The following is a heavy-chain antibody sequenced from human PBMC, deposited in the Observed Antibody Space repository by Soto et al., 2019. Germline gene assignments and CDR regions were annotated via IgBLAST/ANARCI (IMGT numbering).Heavy chain of an antibody. CDR1: XXTFSSYA. D-gene: IGHD6-19*01. Sequence: EVQLLESGGGLVQPGGSLRLSCAASXXTFSSYAMSWVRQAPGKGLEWVSAISGSGGTTYYADSVKGRFTFSRDNSKNTLYLQMNSLRAEDTAVYYCAKTANGWFSAFDIWGQGTMVTVSS. CDR3: AKTANGWFSAFDI. V-gene: IGHV3-23*01. J-gene: IGHJ3*02. CDR2: ISGSGGTT.